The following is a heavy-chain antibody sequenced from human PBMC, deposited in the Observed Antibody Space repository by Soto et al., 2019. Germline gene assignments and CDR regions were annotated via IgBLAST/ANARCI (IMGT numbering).Heavy chain of an antibody. V-gene: IGHV5-51*01. CDR2: IYPGDSHT. Sequence: GESLKISCKASGYSFTNYWIGWVRQMPGKGLEWMGIIYPGDSHTLYSPSFQGQVTISVDKSISTVYLQWSSLKASDTATYYCARRRYFDTLLDPWGQGTLVTVSS. CDR1: GYSFTNYW. J-gene: IGHJ5*02. D-gene: IGHD3-9*01. CDR3: ARRRYFDTLLDP.